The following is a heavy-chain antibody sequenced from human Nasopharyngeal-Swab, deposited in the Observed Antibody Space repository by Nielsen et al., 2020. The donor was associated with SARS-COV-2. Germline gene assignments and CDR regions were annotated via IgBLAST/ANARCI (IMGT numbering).Heavy chain of an antibody. CDR3: RVVVTATDFDY. J-gene: IGHJ4*02. CDR1: GFPFSNAW. CDR2: IRNKANSYTT. Sequence: SCAASGFPFSNAWMSWVRQAPGKGLEWVGRIRNKANSYTTEYAASVKGRFTISRDDSKNSLYLQMNSLKTEDTAVYYCRVVVTATDFDYWGQGTLVTVSS. D-gene: IGHD2-21*02. V-gene: IGHV3-72*01.